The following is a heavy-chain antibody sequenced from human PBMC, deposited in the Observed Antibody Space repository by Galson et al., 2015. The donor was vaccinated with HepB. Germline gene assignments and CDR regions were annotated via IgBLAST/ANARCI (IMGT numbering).Heavy chain of an antibody. CDR1: GFTFSTYG. V-gene: IGHV3-23*01. CDR2: ISGSGGSR. D-gene: IGHD6-13*01. J-gene: IGHJ6*02. CDR3: ARAVYSSSWSYYGMDV. Sequence: SLRLSCAASGFTFSTYGMSWVRQAPGKGLEWVSAISGSGGSRNYADSVKGRFTISRDNSKNTVYLQMNSLRAEDTAVYYCARAVYSSSWSYYGMDVWGQGTTVTVSS.